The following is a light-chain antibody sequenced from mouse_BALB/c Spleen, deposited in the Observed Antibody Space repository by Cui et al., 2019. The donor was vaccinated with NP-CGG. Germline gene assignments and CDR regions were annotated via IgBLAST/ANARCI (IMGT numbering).Light chain of an antibody. Sequence: HAVLPPYPALTTSPGETVTLTCRSSAGTVTTSNYANWVQEKPDHLFTGLIGGTNNRAPGVPARFSGSLIGDKAALTITGAQTEDEAIYFCALWYSNHWVFGGGTKLTVL. J-gene: IGLJ1*01. CDR2: GTN. V-gene: IGLV1*01. CDR3: ALWYSNHWV. CDR1: AGTVTTSNY.